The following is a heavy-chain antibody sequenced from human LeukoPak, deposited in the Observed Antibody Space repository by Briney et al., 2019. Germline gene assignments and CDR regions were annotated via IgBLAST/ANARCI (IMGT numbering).Heavy chain of an antibody. Sequence: GASVKVSCKASGYTFTSYGISWVRQAPGQGLEWMGWISAYNGNTNYAQKLQGRVTMTTDTSTSTAYMELRSLRSDDTAVYYCARVRIMITFGGVIAFDAFGIWGQGTMVTVSS. D-gene: IGHD3-16*02. CDR2: ISAYNGNT. CDR1: GYTFTSYG. CDR3: ARVRIMITFGGVIAFDAFGI. V-gene: IGHV1-18*01. J-gene: IGHJ3*02.